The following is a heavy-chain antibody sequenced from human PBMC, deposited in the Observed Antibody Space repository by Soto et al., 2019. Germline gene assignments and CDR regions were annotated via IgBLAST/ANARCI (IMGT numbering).Heavy chain of an antibody. CDR3: VRGSSCTTTTCYNLAWFAP. Sequence: GGSLRLSCVTSGFTFSGFVMQWVRQAPGKGLEWVAVIWYDGSDKYYADSVKGRFTISRDNSKNTLYLQMNSLRAEDTAVYYCVRGSSCTTTTCYNLAWFAPWGRGTLVTVSS. D-gene: IGHD2-2*02. CDR1: GFTFSGFV. CDR2: IWYDGSDK. J-gene: IGHJ5*02. V-gene: IGHV3-33*01.